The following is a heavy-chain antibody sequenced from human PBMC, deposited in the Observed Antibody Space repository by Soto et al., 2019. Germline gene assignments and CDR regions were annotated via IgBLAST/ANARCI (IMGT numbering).Heavy chain of an antibody. CDR2: IYHSGST. J-gene: IGHJ5*02. CDR3: AXXXMXXXRFDP. Sequence: QLQLQESGSGLVKPSQTLSLTCAVSGGSISSGGYSWSWIRQPPGKGLEWIGYIYHSGSTYYNPYLNSRVTLSVARSQNPFSLKLTSVTAADTAVXYCAXXXMXXXRFDPWGQGTLVTVSS. CDR1: GGSISSGGYS. V-gene: IGHV4-30-2*01.